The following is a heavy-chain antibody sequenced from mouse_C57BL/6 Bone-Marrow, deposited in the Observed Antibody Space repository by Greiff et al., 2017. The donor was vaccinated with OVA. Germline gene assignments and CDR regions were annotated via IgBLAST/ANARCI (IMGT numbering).Heavy chain of an antibody. CDR3: ARDRAAMDY. CDR2: ISDGGSYT. CDR1: GFTFSSYA. J-gene: IGHJ4*01. V-gene: IGHV5-4*01. Sequence: EVKLMESGGGLVKPGGSLKLSCAASGFTFSSYAMSWVRPTPEKRLAWVATISDGGSYTYYPDNVKGRFTISRDNAKNNLYLQMSHLKSEDTAMYYCARDRAAMDYWGQGTSVTVSS. D-gene: IGHD3-1*01.